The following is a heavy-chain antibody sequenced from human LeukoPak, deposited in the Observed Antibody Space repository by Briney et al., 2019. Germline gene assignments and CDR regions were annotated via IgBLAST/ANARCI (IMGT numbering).Heavy chain of an antibody. J-gene: IGHJ3*02. Sequence: KPSETLSITCTVSGGSISSSSHYWGWIRQPPGKGLEWMGSIYYSGTTYYSPSLKSRVTISVDMSKQQFSLRLSSVTAADTAGYYCARSYCSSSCYAVGAFDIWGQGTVVTVSS. V-gene: IGHV4-39*01. CDR3: ARSYCSSSCYAVGAFDI. CDR1: GGSISSSSHY. D-gene: IGHD2-2*01. CDR2: IYYSGTT.